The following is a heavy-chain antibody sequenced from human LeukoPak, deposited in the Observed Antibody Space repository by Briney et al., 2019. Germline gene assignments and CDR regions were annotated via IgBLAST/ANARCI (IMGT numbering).Heavy chain of an antibody. D-gene: IGHD4-17*01. J-gene: IGHJ4*02. V-gene: IGHV1-2*02. CDR1: GYTFTGYY. CDR2: INPNSGGT. Sequence: ASVKVSCKASGYTFTGYYMHWVRQAPGQGLEWMGWINPNSGGTKYAQKFQGRVTMTRDTSISTAYMELSRLRSDDTAVYYCASGNGDTKPHDYWGQGTLVTVSS. CDR3: ASGNGDTKPHDY.